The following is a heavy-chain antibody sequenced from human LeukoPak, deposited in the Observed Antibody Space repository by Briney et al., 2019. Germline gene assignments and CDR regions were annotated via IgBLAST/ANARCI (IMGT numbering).Heavy chain of an antibody. CDR2: IRYDGSNK. CDR3: AKATLGSCSGARCYPFDY. Sequence: GGSLRLSCAASGFTFSSYGMHWVRQAPGKGLEWVAFIRYDGSNKYYADSVKGRFTISRDNSKNTLHLQMNSLRAEDTAVYYCAKATLGSCSGARCYPFDYWGQGTLVTVSS. J-gene: IGHJ4*02. CDR1: GFTFSSYG. D-gene: IGHD2-15*01. V-gene: IGHV3-30*02.